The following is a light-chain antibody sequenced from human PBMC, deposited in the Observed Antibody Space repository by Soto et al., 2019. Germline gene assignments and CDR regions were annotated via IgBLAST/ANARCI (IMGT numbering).Light chain of an antibody. V-gene: IGKV2-28*01. CDR3: LQALEPPLT. CDR2: FGS. Sequence: EIVLTQSPLSLPVTPGEPASISCRSTQSLLHSNGNTYLDWYLQKPGQSPQLLISFGSSRASGVSDRFSDSGSGTDFTLKISRVEADDVGFYYCLQALEPPLTFGGGTKVEIK. J-gene: IGKJ4*01. CDR1: QSLLHSNGNTY.